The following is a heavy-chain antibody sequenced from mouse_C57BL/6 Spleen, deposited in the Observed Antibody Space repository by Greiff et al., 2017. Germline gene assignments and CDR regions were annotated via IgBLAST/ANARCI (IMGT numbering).Heavy chain of an antibody. CDR2: ISSGGSYT. D-gene: IGHD4-1*02. J-gene: IGHJ2*01. CDR3: ARHPQLAFDY. Sequence: EVMLVESGGDLVKPGGSLKLSCAASGFTFSSYGMSWVRQTPDKRLEWVATISSGGSYTYYPDSVKGRFTISRDNAKNTLYLQMSSLKSEDTAMYYCARHPQLAFDYWGQGTTLTVSS. V-gene: IGHV5-6*01. CDR1: GFTFSSYG.